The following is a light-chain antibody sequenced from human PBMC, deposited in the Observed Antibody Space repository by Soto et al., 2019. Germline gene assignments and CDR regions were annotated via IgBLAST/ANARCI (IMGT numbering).Light chain of an antibody. CDR2: GAS. Sequence: ERVMTQSPATLSVSPGERATLSCSASQSVSSNLAWYQQKPGQAPRLFIYGASTRATAIPPRFSGSGSGTEFTLTISRLQSEDFAVYYCQQYENWQITFGQGTRLESK. CDR1: QSVSSN. CDR3: QQYENWQIT. V-gene: IGKV3-15*01. J-gene: IGKJ5*01.